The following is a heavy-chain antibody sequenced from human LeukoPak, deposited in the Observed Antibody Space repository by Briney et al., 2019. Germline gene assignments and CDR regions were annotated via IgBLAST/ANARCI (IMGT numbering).Heavy chain of an antibody. CDR2: INPDSGGT. V-gene: IGHV1-2*02. CDR3: ARGSVGAPRAADY. D-gene: IGHD1-26*01. J-gene: IGHJ4*02. Sequence: ASGKVACKACGYTCNDYFMHWVRQATGQGLEWMGWINPDSGGTNYAQKFQGRVTMTRDTSINTAYMELGRLTSDDTAVYYCARGSVGAPRAADYWGQGTPLTVSS. CDR1: GYTCNDYF.